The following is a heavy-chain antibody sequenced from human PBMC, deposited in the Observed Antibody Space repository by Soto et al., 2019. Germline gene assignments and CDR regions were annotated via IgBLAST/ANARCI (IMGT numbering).Heavy chain of an antibody. CDR2: IIPILGIA. Sequence: QVQLVQSGAEVKKPGSSVKVSCKASGGTFSSYTISWVRQAPGQGREWMGRIIPILGIANYAQKCQVRVTITADKSTSTAYMELSSLRSEDTAVYYCAWSYGDSIDYWGQGTLVTVSS. CDR1: GGTFSSYT. V-gene: IGHV1-69*02. CDR3: AWSYGDSIDY. J-gene: IGHJ4*02. D-gene: IGHD4-17*01.